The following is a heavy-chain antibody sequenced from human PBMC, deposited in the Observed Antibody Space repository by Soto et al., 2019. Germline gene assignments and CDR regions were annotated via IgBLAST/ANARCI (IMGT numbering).Heavy chain of an antibody. J-gene: IGHJ4*02. Sequence: QVQLQESGSGLVKPSQTLSLTCAVSGGSISSGGYSWSWIRQPPGKGLEWIGYIYHSGSIYYNPSLKGRVTISVDRSKNQFSLKLSSVTAADTAVYYCARLPLRWGQGTLVTVSS. CDR3: ARLPLR. CDR1: GGSISSGGYS. D-gene: IGHD2-15*01. V-gene: IGHV4-30-2*01. CDR2: IYHSGSI.